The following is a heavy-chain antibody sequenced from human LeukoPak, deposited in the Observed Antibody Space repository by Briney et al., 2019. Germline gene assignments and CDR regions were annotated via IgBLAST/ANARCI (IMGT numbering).Heavy chain of an antibody. Sequence: SETLSLTCTVSGGSISSSTYYWGWIRQPPGKGLEWIGYIFFSGSTNYNPSLKSRVAISVDTSKNQFSLKLTSVTAADTAVYYCARDRGYGPDDAFDIWGQGTMVTVSS. CDR1: GGSISSSTYY. CDR2: IFFSGST. V-gene: IGHV4-61*05. J-gene: IGHJ3*02. D-gene: IGHD5-18*01. CDR3: ARDRGYGPDDAFDI.